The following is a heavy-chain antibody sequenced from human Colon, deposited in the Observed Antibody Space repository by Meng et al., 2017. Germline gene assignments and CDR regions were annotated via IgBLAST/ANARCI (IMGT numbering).Heavy chain of an antibody. V-gene: IGHV3-30*01. CDR1: GFTFSSYA. J-gene: IGHJ2*01. D-gene: IGHD6-19*01. Sequence: RGSLRLSCAPSGFTFSSYAMHWVRQAPGKGLEWVAVISYDGSNKYYADSVKGRFTISRDNSKNTLYLQMNSLRAEDTAVYYCARGAVAGISSSYWYFDLWGRGTLVTVSS. CDR2: ISYDGSNK. CDR3: ARGAVAGISSSYWYFDL.